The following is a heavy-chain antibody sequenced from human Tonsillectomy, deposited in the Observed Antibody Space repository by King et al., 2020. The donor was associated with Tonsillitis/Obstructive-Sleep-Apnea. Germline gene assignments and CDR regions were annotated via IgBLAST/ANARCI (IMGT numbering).Heavy chain of an antibody. V-gene: IGHV4-34*01. Sequence: VQLQQWGAGLLKPSETLSLTCAVYGGSFSGYYWSWILQPPGKGLEWIGEINHSGSTNYNPSLKSRVTISVDTSKNQFSLELSSVTAADTAVYYCARQGSGYPFDFWGQGTLVTVSS. CDR2: INHSGST. CDR1: GGSFSGYY. CDR3: ARQGSGYPFDF. D-gene: IGHD3-3*01. J-gene: IGHJ4*02.